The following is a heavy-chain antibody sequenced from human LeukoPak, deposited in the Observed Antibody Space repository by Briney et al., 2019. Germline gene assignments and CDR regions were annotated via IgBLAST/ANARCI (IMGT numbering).Heavy chain of an antibody. CDR2: ISSSSSYI. D-gene: IGHD1-26*01. CDR3: ARVGASHAFDI. V-gene: IGHV3-21*01. Sequence: GGSLRLSCAASGFTFSSYSMSWVRQAPGKGLGWVSSISSSSSYIYYADSVKGRFTISRDNAKNSLYLQMNSLRAEDTAVYYCARVGASHAFDIWGQGTMVTVSS. CDR1: GFTFSSYS. J-gene: IGHJ3*02.